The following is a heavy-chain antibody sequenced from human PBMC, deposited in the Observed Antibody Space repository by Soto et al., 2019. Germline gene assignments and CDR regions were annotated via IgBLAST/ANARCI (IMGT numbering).Heavy chain of an antibody. CDR3: ARLDGNDYDSSGYYYYYYGMDV. Sequence: QVQLVESGGGLVKPGGSLRLSCAASGFTFSDYYMSWIRQAPGKGLEWVSYISSSGSTIYYADSVKGRFTISRDNAKNSLYLQMNSLRAEHTAVYYCARLDGNDYDSSGYYYYYYGMDVWGQGTTVTVSS. V-gene: IGHV3-11*01. D-gene: IGHD3-22*01. J-gene: IGHJ6*02. CDR1: GFTFSDYY. CDR2: ISSSGSTI.